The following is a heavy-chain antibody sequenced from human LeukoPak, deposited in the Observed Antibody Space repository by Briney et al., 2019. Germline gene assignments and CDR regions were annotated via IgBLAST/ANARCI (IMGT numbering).Heavy chain of an antibody. J-gene: IGHJ4*02. CDR1: GFTFSSYG. V-gene: IGHV3-30*02. D-gene: IGHD5-18*01. CDR3: AKVLRGYSYGDYFDY. Sequence: PGGSLRLSCAASGFTFSSYGMHCVRQAPGKGLEWVSFIRYDGSNKYYADSVKGRFTISRDNSKNTLYLQMNSLRAEDTAVYYCAKVLRGYSYGDYFDYWGREPWSPSPQ. CDR2: IRYDGSNK.